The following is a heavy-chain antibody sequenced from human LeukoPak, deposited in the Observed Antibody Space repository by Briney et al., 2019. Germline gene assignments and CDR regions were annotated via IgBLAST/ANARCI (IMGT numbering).Heavy chain of an antibody. J-gene: IGHJ4*02. CDR1: GSTHSDLS. D-gene: IGHD2-2*01. CDR2: FDPVDGEI. Sequence: ASVKVSCTVSGSTHSDLSTHWLRRAPGHGLGWRGGFDPVDGEIIYAKKFQGRVNMTEATSTETAYMELSSLRSEDTAVYYCATEGWMEVVPAHPYYFDYWGQGTLVTVSS. CDR3: ATEGWMEVVPAHPYYFDY. V-gene: IGHV1-24*01.